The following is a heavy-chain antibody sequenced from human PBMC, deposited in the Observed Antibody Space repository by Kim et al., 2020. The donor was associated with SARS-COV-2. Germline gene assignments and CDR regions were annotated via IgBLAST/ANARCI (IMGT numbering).Heavy chain of an antibody. D-gene: IGHD6-19*01. V-gene: IGHV3-30*18. CDR2: ISYDGSNK. CDR3: AKELPPGYSSGWSYYYYGMDV. Sequence: GGSLRLSCAASGFTFSSYGMHWVRQAPGKGLEWVAVISYDGSNKYYADSVKGRFIISRDNSKNTLYLQMNSLRAEDTAVYYCAKELPPGYSSGWSYYYYGMDVWGQGTTVTVSS. CDR1: GFTFSSYG. J-gene: IGHJ6*02.